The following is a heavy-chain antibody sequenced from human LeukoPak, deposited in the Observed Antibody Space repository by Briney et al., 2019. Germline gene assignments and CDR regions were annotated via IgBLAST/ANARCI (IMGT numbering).Heavy chain of an antibody. Sequence: ASVKVPCKASGYTFTSYGISWVRRAPGQGLEWMGWISAYNGNTNYAQKLQGRVTMTTDTSTSTAYMELRSLRSDDTAAYYCARGYVAWHLLDYWGQGTLVTVSS. CDR2: ISAYNGNT. V-gene: IGHV1-18*01. CDR3: ARGYVAWHLLDY. CDR1: GYTFTSYG. D-gene: IGHD5-12*01. J-gene: IGHJ4*02.